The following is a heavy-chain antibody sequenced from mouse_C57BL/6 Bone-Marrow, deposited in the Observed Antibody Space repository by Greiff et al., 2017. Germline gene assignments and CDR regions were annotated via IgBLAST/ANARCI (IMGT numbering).Heavy chain of an antibody. CDR2: ISSGSSTI. V-gene: IGHV5-17*01. CDR3: AILYEGYFDY. D-gene: IGHD2-3*01. Sequence: EVQVVESGGGLVKPGGSLKLSCAASGFTFSDYGMHWVRQAPEKGLEWVAYISSGSSTIYYADTLKGRFTISRDTAKSTLFLQLTSLRSEDTAMYYCAILYEGYFDYWGQGTTLTVSS. J-gene: IGHJ2*01. CDR1: GFTFSDYG.